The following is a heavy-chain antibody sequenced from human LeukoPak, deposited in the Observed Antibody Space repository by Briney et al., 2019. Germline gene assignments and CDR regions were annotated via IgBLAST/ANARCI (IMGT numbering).Heavy chain of an antibody. CDR1: GGTFSSYA. D-gene: IGHD1-26*01. Sequence: GSSVKVSCKASGGTFSSYAISWVRQAPGQGLEWMGGIIPIFGTANYAQKFQGRVTITADESTSTAYMELSSLRSEDTAVYYCARDVVGRTWGHDAFDIWGQGTMVTVSS. CDR2: IIPIFGTA. V-gene: IGHV1-69*01. CDR3: ARDVVGRTWGHDAFDI. J-gene: IGHJ3*02.